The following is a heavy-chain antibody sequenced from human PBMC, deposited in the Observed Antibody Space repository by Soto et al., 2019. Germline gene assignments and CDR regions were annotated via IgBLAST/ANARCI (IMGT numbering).Heavy chain of an antibody. J-gene: IGHJ6*02. CDR2: IIPILGIA. V-gene: IGHV1-69*02. Sequence: QVQLVQSGAEVKKPGSSVKVSCKASGGTFRSSSINWVRQAPGQGLEWMGRIIPILGIANYAQKFQGRVTIIADKSTSTAYMELRSLSSEDTXVXXXXXXXXXXXXXXXXXATIYGMDVWGQGTTVIVSS. CDR1: GGTFRSSS. CDR3: XXXXXXXXXXXXXXATIYGMDV.